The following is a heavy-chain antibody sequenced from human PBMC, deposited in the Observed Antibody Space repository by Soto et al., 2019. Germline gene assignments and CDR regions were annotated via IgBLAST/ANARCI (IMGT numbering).Heavy chain of an antibody. CDR3: ARDGRPSSYSGSYSGFGFDY. CDR1: GFTFSNAW. Sequence: EVQLVESGGGLVKPGGSLRLSCAASGFTFSNAWMSWVRQAPGKGLEWVGRIKSKTDGGTTDYAAPVKGRFTISRDDSKNTLYLQMNSLRAEDTAVYYCARDGRPSSYSGSYSGFGFDYWGQGTLVTVSS. J-gene: IGHJ4*02. V-gene: IGHV3-15*01. D-gene: IGHD1-26*01. CDR2: IKSKTDGGTT.